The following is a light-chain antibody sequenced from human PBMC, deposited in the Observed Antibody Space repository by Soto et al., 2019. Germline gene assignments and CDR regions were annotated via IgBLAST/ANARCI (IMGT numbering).Light chain of an antibody. J-gene: IGLJ1*01. CDR2: EVS. CDR3: TSYSISTAYF. V-gene: IGLV2-14*01. Sequence: QSALTQPASVSGSPGQSITISCTGTSSDVGGYDYVSWYQLHPGKAPKLMVFEVSNRPSGVSYRFSGSKSGNTASLTISGLQAEDEAHYFCTSYSISTAYFFRTATKVTVL. CDR1: SSDVGGYDY.